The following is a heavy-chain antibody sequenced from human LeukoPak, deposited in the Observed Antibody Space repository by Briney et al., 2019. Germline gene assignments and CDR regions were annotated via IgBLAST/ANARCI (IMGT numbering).Heavy chain of an antibody. D-gene: IGHD3-10*01. J-gene: IGHJ4*02. Sequence: GESLKISCKGSGYSFTSYWIGWVRQMPGKGLEWMGIIYPGDSDTRYSPSFQGQVTMSADKSISSAYLQWSSLKASDTAMYYCARRGYYYGSGTYYEHFDYWGQGTLVTVSS. CDR2: IYPGDSDT. V-gene: IGHV5-51*01. CDR3: ARRGYYYGSGTYYEHFDY. CDR1: GYSFTSYW.